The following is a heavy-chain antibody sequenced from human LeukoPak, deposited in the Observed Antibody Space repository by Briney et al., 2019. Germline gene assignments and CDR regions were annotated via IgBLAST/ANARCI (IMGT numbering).Heavy chain of an antibody. J-gene: IGHJ4*02. CDR2: INPSGGST. Sequence: ASVKVSCKASGYTFTSYYMHWVRQAPGQGLEWMGIINPSGGSTSYAQKFQGRVTMTRDTSTSTVYMELSSLRSDDTAVYYCATSLSAEGTYDYWGQGTLVTVSS. D-gene: IGHD3-16*02. CDR1: GYTFTSYY. V-gene: IGHV1-46*01. CDR3: ATSLSAEGTYDY.